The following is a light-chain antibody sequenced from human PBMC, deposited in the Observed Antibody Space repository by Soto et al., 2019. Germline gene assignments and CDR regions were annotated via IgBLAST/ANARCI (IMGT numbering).Light chain of an antibody. CDR2: RDI. Sequence: SYELTQPLSVSVALGQTARITCGGNNIGSKNVHWYQQKPGQAPVLVIYRDINRPSGIPERFSGSNSGNTATLTISRAQAWDEADYYCQVWDSSTLWVFGGGTKLTVL. V-gene: IGLV3-9*01. J-gene: IGLJ3*02. CDR1: NIGSKN. CDR3: QVWDSSTLWV.